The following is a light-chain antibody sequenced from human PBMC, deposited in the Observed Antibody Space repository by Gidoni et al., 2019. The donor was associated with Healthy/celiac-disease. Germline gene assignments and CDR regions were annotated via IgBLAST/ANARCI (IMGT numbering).Light chain of an antibody. CDR1: QDISTY. V-gene: IGKV1-33*01. CDR3: QQYDNIPWT. CDR2: DAS. J-gene: IGKJ4*02. Sequence: DIQMTQSPSSLSASVGDRVTITCQASQDISTYLNWYQQKPGKAPKLLIYDASNLETGVPSRFSGSGSGTDFTFTISSLQPEDIATYYCQQYDNIPWTFGGGTKVEIK.